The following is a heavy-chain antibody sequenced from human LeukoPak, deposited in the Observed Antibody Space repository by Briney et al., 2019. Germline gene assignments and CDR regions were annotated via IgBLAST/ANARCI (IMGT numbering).Heavy chain of an antibody. CDR1: GFTFSSYS. D-gene: IGHD2-2*01. CDR3: ARDGRGYCSSTSCPFYFDY. CDR2: ISSSSSYI. Sequence: GGSLRLSCAASGFTFSSYSMNWVRQAPGKGLEWVSSISSSSSYIYYADSVKGRFTISRDNAKNSLYLQMNSLRAEDTAVYYCARDGRGYCSSTSCPFYFDYWGQGTLVTVSS. V-gene: IGHV3-21*01. J-gene: IGHJ4*02.